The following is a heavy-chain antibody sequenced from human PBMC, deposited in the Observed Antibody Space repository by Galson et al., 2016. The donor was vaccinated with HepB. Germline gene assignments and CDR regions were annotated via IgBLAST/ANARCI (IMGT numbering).Heavy chain of an antibody. CDR1: GFSLSNYE. V-gene: IGHV3-48*03. Sequence: SLRLSCAVSGFSLSNYEMNWVRQAPGKGPEWLSYSRYSGTTYYADSVKGRFTTSRDNAENSLFLQMNNLRSGDTGVYFCVRGTSKSWYGYKRSYYYTMDVWGRGTTVIVSS. CDR2: SRYSGTT. D-gene: IGHD3-10*01. J-gene: IGHJ6*02. CDR3: VRGTSKSWYGYKRSYYYTMDV.